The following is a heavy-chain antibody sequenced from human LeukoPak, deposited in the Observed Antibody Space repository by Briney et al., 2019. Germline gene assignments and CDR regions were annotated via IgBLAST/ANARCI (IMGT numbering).Heavy chain of an antibody. V-gene: IGHV4-30-4*01. CDR3: ARVGYYDSSGYGGWFDP. Sequence: SQTLSLTCTVSGGSISSGDYYWSWIRQPPGKGLEWIGYIYYSGSTYYYPSLKSRVTISVDTSKNQFSLKLSSVTAADTAVYYCARVGYYDSSGYGGWFDPWGQGTLVTVSS. CDR2: IYYSGST. J-gene: IGHJ5*02. CDR1: GGSISSGDYY. D-gene: IGHD3-22*01.